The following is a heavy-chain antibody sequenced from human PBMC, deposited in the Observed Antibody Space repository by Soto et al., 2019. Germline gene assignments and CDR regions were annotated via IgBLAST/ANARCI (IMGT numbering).Heavy chain of an antibody. D-gene: IGHD2-2*01. CDR3: ARGFGCSSTSCSSMYFDY. CDR1: GYTFTSYG. Sequence: ASVKVSCKASGYTFTSYGISWVRQAPGQGLEWMGWISAYNGNTNYAQKLQGRVTMTTDTSTSTAYMELRSLRSDDTAVYYCARGFGCSSTSCSSMYFDYWGQGTLVTSPQ. J-gene: IGHJ4*02. CDR2: ISAYNGNT. V-gene: IGHV1-18*01.